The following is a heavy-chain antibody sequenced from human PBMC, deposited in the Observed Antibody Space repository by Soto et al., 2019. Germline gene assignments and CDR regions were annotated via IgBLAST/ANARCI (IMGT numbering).Heavy chain of an antibody. D-gene: IGHD6-13*01. CDR3: ARPLYISSWYGGFDY. J-gene: IGHJ4*02. Sequence: QVQLVESGGGLVQPGGSLGLSCAASGFTFRDYYMSWICQAPGKGLEWVSYISNSGSTIYYADSVKGRFTISRDNAKNSLYLQMNSLRAEDTAVYYCARPLYISSWYGGFDYWGQGTLVTVSS. CDR2: ISNSGSTI. V-gene: IGHV3-11*01. CDR1: GFTFRDYY.